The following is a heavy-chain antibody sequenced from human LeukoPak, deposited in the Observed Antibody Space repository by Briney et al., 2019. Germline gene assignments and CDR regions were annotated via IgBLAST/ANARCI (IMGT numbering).Heavy chain of an antibody. CDR2: ISYDGSNK. Sequence: GGSLRLSCAASGFTFSSYAMHWVRQAPGKGLEWVAVISYDGSNKYYADSVKGRFTISRDNSKNTLYLQMNSLRAEDTAVYYCARVRGLYRSSTSCADSDAFDIWGQGTMVTVSS. CDR1: GFTFSSYA. D-gene: IGHD2-2*01. CDR3: ARVRGLYRSSTSCADSDAFDI. V-gene: IGHV3-30-3*01. J-gene: IGHJ3*02.